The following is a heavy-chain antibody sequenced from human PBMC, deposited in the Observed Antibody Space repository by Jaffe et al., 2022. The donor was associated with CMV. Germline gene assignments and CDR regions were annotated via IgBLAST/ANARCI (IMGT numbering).Heavy chain of an antibody. Sequence: QVQLQESGPGLVKPSETLSLTCTVSGGSISPYYWTWVRQPAGKGLEWIGRFYASGNTDYDPSYHGGSTNYNPSLKNRVTMSVDTSKNQLSLKLTSVTAADTAVYYCARVGISKWKWFDPWGQGTLVTVSS. CDR2: FYASGNTDYDPSYHGGST. CDR1: GGSISPYY. V-gene: IGHV4-4*07. J-gene: IGHJ5*02. CDR3: ARVGISKWKWFDP. D-gene: IGHD2-21*01.